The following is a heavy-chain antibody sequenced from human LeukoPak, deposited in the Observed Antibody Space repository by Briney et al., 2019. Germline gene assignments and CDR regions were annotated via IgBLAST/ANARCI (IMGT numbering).Heavy chain of an antibody. J-gene: IGHJ1*01. D-gene: IGHD2-21*01. CDR2: IYYSGSI. V-gene: IGHV4-39*01. CDR1: AGSISSRSYY. CDR3: ASHNCGGDCYRVEYFQH. Sequence: PSETLTLTCTVSAGSISSRSYYWGWIRQPPGKGLEWIGSIYYSGSIYYNSSLKSRVTISVDTSKNQFSLKLSSVTAADTAVYYCASHNCGGDCYRVEYFQHWGQGTLVTVSS.